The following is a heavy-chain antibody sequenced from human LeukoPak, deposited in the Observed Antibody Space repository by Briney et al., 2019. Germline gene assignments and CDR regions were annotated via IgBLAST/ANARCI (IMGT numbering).Heavy chain of an antibody. J-gene: IGHJ6*03. CDR3: AKDGLRGGSRMYYYMDV. Sequence: GGALRLSCAASGFTFSSYALSGGGQAPGKGVEGVSGITGIGGSTYYAGSVKGRFTISRDNSTTTLYLQMNSLRAEDTAIYYCAKDGLRGGSRMYYYMDVWGKGTTVTVSS. CDR2: ITGIGGST. CDR1: GFTFSSYA. D-gene: IGHD1-26*01. V-gene: IGHV3-23*01.